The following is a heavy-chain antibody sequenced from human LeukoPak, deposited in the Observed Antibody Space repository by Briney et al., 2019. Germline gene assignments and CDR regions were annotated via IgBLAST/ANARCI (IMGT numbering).Heavy chain of an antibody. V-gene: IGHV3-23*01. CDR3: AKDQVGASNGLLDY. CDR2: ISGSGGST. D-gene: IGHD1-26*01. Sequence: GGSLRLSCAASGFTFNIYAMNWVRQAPGEGLEWVSAISGSGGSTYYADSVKGRFTISRDNSKNTLYLQMNSLRAEDTAVYYCAKDQVGASNGLLDYWGQGTLVTVSS. CDR1: GFTFNIYA. J-gene: IGHJ4*02.